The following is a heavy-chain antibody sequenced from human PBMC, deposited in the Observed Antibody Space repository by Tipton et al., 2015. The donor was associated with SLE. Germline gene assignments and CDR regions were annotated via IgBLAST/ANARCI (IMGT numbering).Heavy chain of an antibody. J-gene: IGHJ4*02. CDR1: GGSISSHY. CDR3: ARTYVVLASYIDY. V-gene: IGHV4-59*11. CDR2: IYYSGST. D-gene: IGHD3-9*01. Sequence: TLSLTCTVSGGSISSHYWSWIRQPPGKGLEWIGYIYYSGSTNYNPSLKSRVTISVDTSKNWFSLKLTSVTAADTAVYYCARTYVVLASYIDYWGQGILVTVSS.